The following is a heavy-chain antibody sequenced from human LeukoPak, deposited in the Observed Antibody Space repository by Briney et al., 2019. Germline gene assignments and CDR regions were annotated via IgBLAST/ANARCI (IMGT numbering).Heavy chain of an antibody. CDR3: ARSRRRAWFGELLSSPYGMDV. CDR2: ISSSSSTI. V-gene: IGHV3-48*01. D-gene: IGHD3-10*01. Sequence: PGGSLRLSCAASGFTFSSYSMNWVRQAPGKGREGVSYISSSSSTIDYADSVKGRFTISRDNAKNSLSLQMNSLRAEDTAVYYCARSRRRAWFGELLSSPYGMDVWGQGTTVTVPS. CDR1: GFTFSSYS. J-gene: IGHJ6*02.